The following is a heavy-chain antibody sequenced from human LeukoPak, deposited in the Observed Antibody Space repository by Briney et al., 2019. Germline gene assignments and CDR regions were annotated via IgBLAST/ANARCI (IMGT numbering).Heavy chain of an antibody. CDR2: INYSGGT. D-gene: IGHD3-22*01. J-gene: IGHJ4*02. V-gene: IGHV4-34*01. CDR1: GGSFSGYY. Sequence: SETLSLTCAVYGGSFSGYYWSWIRQPPGKGLEWIGEINYSGGTNYNPSLKSRVTISVDTSKNQFSLKLSSVTAADTAVYYCAGPHRLYDSSGYYPRFSPGYFDYWGQGTLVTVSS. CDR3: AGPHRLYDSSGYYPRFSPGYFDY.